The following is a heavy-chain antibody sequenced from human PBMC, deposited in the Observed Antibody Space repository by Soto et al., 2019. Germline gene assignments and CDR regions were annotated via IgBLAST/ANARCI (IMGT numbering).Heavy chain of an antibody. J-gene: IGHJ4*02. CDR3: ATDPGPGIAAAGTDY. CDR2: FDPEDGET. V-gene: IGHV1-24*01. CDR1: GYTLTELS. D-gene: IGHD6-13*01. Sequence: ASVKVSCKVSGYTLTELSMHWVRQAPGKGLEWMGGFDPEDGETIYAQKIQHRVTMTEDTSTDTAYMELSSLRSEDTAVYYCATDPGPGIAAAGTDYWGQGTLVTVSS.